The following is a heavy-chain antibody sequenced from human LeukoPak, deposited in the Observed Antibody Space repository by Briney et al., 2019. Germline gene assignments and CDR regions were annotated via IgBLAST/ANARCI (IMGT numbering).Heavy chain of an antibody. V-gene: IGHV3-7*03. Sequence: GGSLRLSCAASGFTFSSYWMSWVPQAPGKGREWLANIKQDGSEKYYVDSVKGRFTISRDNATNSLYLQMNSLRAEDTAVYYCARGGGYSSSWYYYWGQGTLVTVSS. D-gene: IGHD6-13*01. CDR1: GFTFSSYW. CDR2: IKQDGSEK. J-gene: IGHJ4*02. CDR3: ARGGGYSSSWYYY.